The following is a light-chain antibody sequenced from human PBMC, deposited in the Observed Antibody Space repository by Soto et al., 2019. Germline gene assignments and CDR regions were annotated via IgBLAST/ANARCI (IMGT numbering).Light chain of an antibody. J-gene: IGLJ1*01. CDR1: SSDIGGYYY. Sequence: QSVLTQPASVSGSPGQSITISCTGTSSDIGGYYYVSWYQHYPGKAPKLIIYQVTNRPSGASHRFSGSKSGNTASLTISGLQAEDEADYYCTSYSSSSTFDVFGTGTKVTVL. CDR3: TSYSSSSTFDV. CDR2: QVT. V-gene: IGLV2-14*01.